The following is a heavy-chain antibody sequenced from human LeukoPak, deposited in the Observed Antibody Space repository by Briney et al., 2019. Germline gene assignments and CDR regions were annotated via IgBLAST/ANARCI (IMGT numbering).Heavy chain of an antibody. J-gene: IGHJ4*02. CDR2: ISYSGST. V-gene: IGHV4-59*01. Sequence: SETLSLTCTVSGGPISSYYWNWIRQPPGKGLEWLGYISYSGSTEYNPSLKSRVTISVDSSKNQFSLKLNSVTAADTAVYYCAKSYGSGNYFDLWGQGTLVTVSS. CDR3: AKSYGSGNYFDL. D-gene: IGHD3-10*01. CDR1: GGPISSYY.